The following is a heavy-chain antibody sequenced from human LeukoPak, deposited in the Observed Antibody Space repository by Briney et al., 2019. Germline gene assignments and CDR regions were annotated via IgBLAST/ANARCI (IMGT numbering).Heavy chain of an antibody. CDR3: ARADEAMGTSGHWFDP. V-gene: IGHV4-38-2*01. J-gene: IGHJ5*02. D-gene: IGHD1-7*01. CDR1: TSSFSGGYY. CDR2: IYHSGST. Sequence: SETLSLTCAVSTSSFSGGYYWGWIRQPPGRGLEWIGDIYHSGSTSYNPSLKSRVTISVDTSKNHFSLRLRSVTAADTAIYYCARADEAMGTSGHWFDPWGQGTLVTVSS.